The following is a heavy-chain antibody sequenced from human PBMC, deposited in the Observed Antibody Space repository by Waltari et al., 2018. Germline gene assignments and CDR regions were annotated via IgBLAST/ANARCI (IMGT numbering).Heavy chain of an antibody. Sequence: QVQLQQWGAGLLKPSETLSLTCAVYGGSFSGYYWSWIRQPPGKGLEWIGEINHSGSTNYNPSLKSRVTISVDTSKNQFSLKLSSVTAADTAVYYCARRGVSYRYSSSPFDYWGQGTLVIVSS. V-gene: IGHV4-34*01. J-gene: IGHJ4*02. D-gene: IGHD6-13*01. CDR2: INHSGST. CDR1: GGSFSGYY. CDR3: ARRGVSYRYSSSPFDY.